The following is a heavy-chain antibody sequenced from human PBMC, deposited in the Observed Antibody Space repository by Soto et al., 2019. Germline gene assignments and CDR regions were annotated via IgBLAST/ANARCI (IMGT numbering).Heavy chain of an antibody. J-gene: IGHJ4*02. CDR1: GFIFSTYA. V-gene: IGHV3-30*04. Sequence: QVQLVDSGGGVVQPGRSLRLSCAASGFIFSTYAMHWVRQAPGKGLEWVAVISYDGSNKYYADSVKGRFTISRDNSKNTLYLQMNSLRAEDTAVYYCAKEYLWFGESSVFDYWGQGTLVTVSS. CDR2: ISYDGSNK. CDR3: AKEYLWFGESSVFDY. D-gene: IGHD3-10*01.